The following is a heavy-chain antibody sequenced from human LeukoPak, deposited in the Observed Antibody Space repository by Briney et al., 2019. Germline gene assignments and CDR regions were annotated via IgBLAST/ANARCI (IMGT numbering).Heavy chain of an antibody. V-gene: IGHV3-53*01. CDR1: GFTVSSNY. CDR2: IYGGGNI. J-gene: IGHJ4*02. CDR3: ARGAGYNYPYYFDY. Sequence: GGSLRLSCAASGFTVSSNYMNWVRQAPGKGLEWVSVIYGGGNIYYADSVKGRFTIFRDNSKNTLYLQMNRLRAEDTAVYYCARGAGYNYPYYFDYWGQGTLVTVSS. D-gene: IGHD5-24*01.